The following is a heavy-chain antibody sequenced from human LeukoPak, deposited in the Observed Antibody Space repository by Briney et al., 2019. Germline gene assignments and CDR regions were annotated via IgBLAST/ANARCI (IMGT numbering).Heavy chain of an antibody. CDR2: IKQDGSEK. CDR3: ARDQRYCSSSSCPWEPFDY. Sequence: GGSLRLSCAASGFTFSSYWMSWVRQAPGEGLEWVANIKQDGSEKYYVDSVKGRFTISRDNAKNSLYLQMNSLRAEDTAVYYCARDQRYCSSSSCPWEPFDYWGQGTLVTVSS. CDR1: GFTFSSYW. V-gene: IGHV3-7*05. D-gene: IGHD2-2*01. J-gene: IGHJ4*02.